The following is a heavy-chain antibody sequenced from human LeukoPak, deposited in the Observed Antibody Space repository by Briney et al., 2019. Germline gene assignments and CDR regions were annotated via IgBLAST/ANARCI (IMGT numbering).Heavy chain of an antibody. Sequence: ASVKVSCTAFGYTFTSNYMHWVRQAPGQGPEWMGVISPSGGSTTYAQRFQGRVTLTRDMSTSTDYLELSSLRSEDTAVYYCARDNSVRDEAWWFNPWGQGTLVTVSS. CDR3: ARDNSVRDEAWWFNP. D-gene: IGHD5-24*01. CDR2: ISPSGGST. J-gene: IGHJ5*02. CDR1: GYTFTSNY. V-gene: IGHV1-46*01.